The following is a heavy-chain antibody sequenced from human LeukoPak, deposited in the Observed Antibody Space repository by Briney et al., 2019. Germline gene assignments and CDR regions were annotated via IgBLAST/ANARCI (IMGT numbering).Heavy chain of an antibody. V-gene: IGHV1-2*02. CDR2: INPNSGGT. CDR3: ARAGPYSSGWLRSGYYYYYMDV. D-gene: IGHD6-19*01. J-gene: IGHJ6*03. Sequence: GASVKVSCKASGYTFTGYYIHWVRQAPGQGLEWMGWINPNSGGTNYAQKFQGRVTMTRDTSISTAYMELSRLRSDDTAVYYCARAGPYSSGWLRSGYYYYYMDVWGKGTTVTVSS. CDR1: GYTFTGYY.